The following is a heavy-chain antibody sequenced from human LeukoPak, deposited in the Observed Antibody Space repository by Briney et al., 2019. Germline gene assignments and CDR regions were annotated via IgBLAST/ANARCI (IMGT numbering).Heavy chain of an antibody. J-gene: IGHJ4*02. CDR1: GFTFSSYA. CDR2: ISGSGGST. V-gene: IGHV3-23*01. CDR3: ARDRYSSGWFQSWDY. Sequence: GGSLRLSCAASGFTFSSYAMSWVRQAPGKGLEWVSAISGSGGSTYYADSVKGRFTISRDNSKNTLYLQMNSLRVEDTAVYYCARDRYSSGWFQSWDYWGQGTLVTVSS. D-gene: IGHD6-19*01.